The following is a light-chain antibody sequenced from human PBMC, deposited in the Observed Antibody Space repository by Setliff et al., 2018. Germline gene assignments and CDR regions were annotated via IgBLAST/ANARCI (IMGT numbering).Light chain of an antibody. Sequence: QSALTQEASVSGTVGQKVTLSCTGESDNIGRNAVGWYQQSSHGAPKTVMLGNFLPSGIPDRFSGSKSGTTASLTISGLQLEDEADYYCSTWDYSLRTQVFGTGTKGTVL. CDR2: GNF. CDR3: STWDYSLRTQV. V-gene: IGLV1-44*01. CDR1: SDNIGRNA. J-gene: IGLJ1*01.